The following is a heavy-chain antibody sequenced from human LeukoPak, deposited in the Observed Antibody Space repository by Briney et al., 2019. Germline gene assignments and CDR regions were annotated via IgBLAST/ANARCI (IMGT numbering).Heavy chain of an antibody. D-gene: IGHD2-15*01. J-gene: IGHJ4*02. Sequence: PSETLSLTCTVSGGSISSYYWSWIRQPPGKGLEWIGYIYYSGSTNYNPSLKSRVTISVDTSKNQFSLKLSSVTAADTAVYYCARDEGYCSGGSCSQGALDKYWGQGTLVTVSS. CDR2: IYYSGST. CDR1: GGSISSYY. V-gene: IGHV4-59*01. CDR3: ARDEGYCSGGSCSQGALDKY.